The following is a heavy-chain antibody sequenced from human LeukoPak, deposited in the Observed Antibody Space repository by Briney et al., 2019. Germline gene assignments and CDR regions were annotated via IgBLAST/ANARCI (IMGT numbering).Heavy chain of an antibody. CDR1: VFTFSSYG. CDR3: AKVDYGDYASFDY. J-gene: IGHJ4*02. D-gene: IGHD4-17*01. CDR2: IRYDGSNK. V-gene: IGHV3-30*02. Sequence: GGSLRLSCAASVFTFSSYGMHWVRQAPGKGLEWVAFIRYDGSNKYYADSVKGRFTISRDNSKNTPYLQMNSLRAEDTAVYYCAKVDYGDYASFDYWGQGTLVTVSS.